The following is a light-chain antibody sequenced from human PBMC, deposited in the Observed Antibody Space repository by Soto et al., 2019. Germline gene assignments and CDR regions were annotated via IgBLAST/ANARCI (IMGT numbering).Light chain of an antibody. CDR1: QSVNSTY. Sequence: EVVLTQSPGTLSLSPGERATLSCRASQSVNSTYLAWYQQKPGQPPRVLIFGASIRATGVPDRFSGSGSGTDFTLTVSRLEPEDFAVYYCQHYGTSPRYTFGQGTTLEMK. J-gene: IGKJ2*01. V-gene: IGKV3-20*01. CDR2: GAS. CDR3: QHYGTSPRYT.